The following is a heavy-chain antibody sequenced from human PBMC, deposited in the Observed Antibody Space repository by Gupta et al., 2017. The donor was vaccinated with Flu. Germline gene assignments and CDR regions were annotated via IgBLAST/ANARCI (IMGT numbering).Heavy chain of an antibody. Sequence: RQAPGKGLEWVSGISWNSGSIGYADSVKGRFTISRDNAKNSLYLQMNSLRAEDTALYYCAKDKAGSVLGTFDIWGQGTMVTVSS. J-gene: IGHJ3*02. D-gene: IGHD7-27*01. CDR3: AKDKAGSVLGTFDI. CDR2: ISWNSGSI. V-gene: IGHV3-9*01.